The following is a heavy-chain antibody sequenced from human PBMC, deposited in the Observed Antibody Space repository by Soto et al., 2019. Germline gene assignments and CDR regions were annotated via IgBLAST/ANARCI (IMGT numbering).Heavy chain of an antibody. CDR3: SRDVDGEDDH. D-gene: IGHD2-21*01. CDR1: GGTFSSYT. J-gene: IGHJ4*02. Sequence: QVQLVQSGAEVKKPGSSVKVSCKASGGTFSSYTISWVRQAPGKGLEWMGRIIPILGIANYAQNFQGGVTSTADKFTGTVYMEMSSLRSEDTAVYYWSRDVDGEDDHWGQGTLVTVSS. CDR2: IIPILGIA. V-gene: IGHV1-69*08.